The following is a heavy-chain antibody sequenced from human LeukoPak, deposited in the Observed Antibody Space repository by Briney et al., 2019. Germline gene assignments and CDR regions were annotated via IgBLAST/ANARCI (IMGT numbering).Heavy chain of an antibody. V-gene: IGHV3-30*02. Sequence: GGSLRLSCAASGFTFSSYGMHWVRQAPGKGLEWVAFIRYDGSNKYYADSVKGRFTISRDNSKNTLYLQMNSLRAGDTAVYYCAKDRAPIAAAGTGYWGQGTLVTVSS. D-gene: IGHD6-13*01. J-gene: IGHJ4*02. CDR2: IRYDGSNK. CDR3: AKDRAPIAAAGTGY. CDR1: GFTFSSYG.